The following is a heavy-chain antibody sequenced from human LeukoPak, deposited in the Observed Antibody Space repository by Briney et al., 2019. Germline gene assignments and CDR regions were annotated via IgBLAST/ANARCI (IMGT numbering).Heavy chain of an antibody. Sequence: LPGGSLRLSCAASGFPFSNHAMSWVRQPPGKGLEWVSAISNGNTYYADSVRGRFTISRDDSKNMVYPQMNSLRDEDTALYYCVREAGYCASVCLKSNWFDPWGQGTLVTVSS. CDR1: GFPFSNHA. CDR2: ISNGNT. J-gene: IGHJ5*02. V-gene: IGHV3-23*01. CDR3: VREAGYCASVCLKSNWFDP. D-gene: IGHD2-21*02.